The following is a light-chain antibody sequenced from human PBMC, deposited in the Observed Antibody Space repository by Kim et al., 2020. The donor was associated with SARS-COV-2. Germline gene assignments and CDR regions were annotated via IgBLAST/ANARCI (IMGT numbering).Light chain of an antibody. J-gene: IGLJ2*01. CDR3: SSYTRSKDIYVV. V-gene: IGLV2-14*04. CDR2: AIN. CDR1: TSDIDDHNS. Sequence: SISNSCAGATSDIDDHNSVSWYQQHPGKAPNLIIYAINSQPAGVSDRFSGSESGNTASLTLSRLQAEDEAEYFCSSYTRSKDIYVVFGGGTQLTVL.